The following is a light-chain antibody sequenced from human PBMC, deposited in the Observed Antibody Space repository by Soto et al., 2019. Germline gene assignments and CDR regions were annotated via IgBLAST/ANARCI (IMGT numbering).Light chain of an antibody. V-gene: IGKV3-20*01. CDR1: QSVSSDS. Sequence: IVLTQSPGTLSLSPGERAILSCRASQSVSSDSLAWYRQKPGQAPRLLVYDASSRATGIPDRFSGSGSGTDFTLTISRLEPEDFAVYYCQQYGSAPRTFGQGTKVEIK. CDR3: QQYGSAPRT. J-gene: IGKJ1*01. CDR2: DAS.